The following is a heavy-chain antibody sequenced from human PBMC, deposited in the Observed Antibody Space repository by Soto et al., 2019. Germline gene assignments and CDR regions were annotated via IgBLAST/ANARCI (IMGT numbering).Heavy chain of an antibody. V-gene: IGHV1-69*04. CDR2: IIPILGIA. CDR1: GGTFSSYT. J-gene: IGHJ3*02. D-gene: IGHD3-10*01. Sequence: GASVKVSCKASGGTFSSYTISWVRQAPGQGLEWMGRIIPILGIANYAQKFQGRVTITTDTSTSTAYMELRSLRSDDTAVYYCARDGPMDRAFDIWGQGTMVTVSS. CDR3: ARDGPMDRAFDI.